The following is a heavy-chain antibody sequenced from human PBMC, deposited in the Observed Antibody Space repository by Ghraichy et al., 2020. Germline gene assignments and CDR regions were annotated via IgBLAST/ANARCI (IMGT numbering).Heavy chain of an antibody. D-gene: IGHD3-22*01. J-gene: IGHJ3*02. CDR2: ISGSGGST. CDR1: GFTFSSYA. CDR3: AKEAGGYYDSSGYFAFDI. V-gene: IGHV3-23*01. Sequence: LSLTCAASGFTFSSYAMSWVRQAPGKGLEWVSAISGSGGSTYYADSVKGRFTISRDNSKNTLYLQMNSLRAEDTAVYYCAKEAGGYYDSSGYFAFDIWGQGTMVTVSS.